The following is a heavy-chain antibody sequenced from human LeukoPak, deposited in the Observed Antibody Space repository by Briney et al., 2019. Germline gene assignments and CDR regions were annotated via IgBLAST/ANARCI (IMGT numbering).Heavy chain of an antibody. CDR2: MKQDGSEK. CDR3: ARDLSSGWLDYDFDY. J-gene: IGHJ4*02. V-gene: IGHV3-7*01. Sequence: GGSLRLPCAASGFTFSSYWMSWVRQAPGKGLEWVANMKQDGSEKYYVDSVKGRFTISRDNAKNSLYLQMNSLRAEDTAVYYCARDLSSGWLDYDFDYWGQGTLVTVPS. CDR1: GFTFSSYW. D-gene: IGHD3-22*01.